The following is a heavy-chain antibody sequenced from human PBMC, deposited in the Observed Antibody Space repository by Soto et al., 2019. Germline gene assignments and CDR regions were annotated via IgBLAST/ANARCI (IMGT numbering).Heavy chain of an antibody. CDR1: GGTFSSYT. D-gene: IGHD2-2*01. Sequence: QVQLVQSGAEVKKPGSSVKVSCKASGGTFSSYTISWVRQAPGQGLEWMGRIIPILGIANYAQKFQGRVTIPADKSTSTAHRELGSLRSEDTAVYYCARDLGYCSSTSCYELGSWFDPWGQGTLVTVSS. V-gene: IGHV1-69*08. CDR2: IIPILGIA. J-gene: IGHJ5*02. CDR3: ARDLGYCSSTSCYELGSWFDP.